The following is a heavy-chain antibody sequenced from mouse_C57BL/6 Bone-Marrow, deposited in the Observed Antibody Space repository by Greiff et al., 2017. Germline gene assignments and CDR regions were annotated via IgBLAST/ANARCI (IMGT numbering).Heavy chain of an antibody. V-gene: IGHV1-50*01. CDR3: ARRDYDYSY. CDR2: IDPSDSYT. J-gene: IGHJ4*01. D-gene: IGHD2-4*01. Sequence: QVHVKQPGAELVKPGASVKLSCKASGYTFTSYWMQWVKQRPGQGLEWIGEIDPSDSYTNYNQKFKGKATLTVDTSSSTAYMQLSSLTSEDSAVYYCARRDYDYSYWGQGTSVTVSS. CDR1: GYTFTSYW.